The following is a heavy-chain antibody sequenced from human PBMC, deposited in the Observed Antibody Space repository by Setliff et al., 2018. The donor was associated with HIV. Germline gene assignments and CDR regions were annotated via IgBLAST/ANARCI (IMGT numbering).Heavy chain of an antibody. V-gene: IGHV4-34*01. CDR2: MQHSGRT. D-gene: IGHD6-13*01. Sequence: SETLSLTCAVYGGSFSGYCWRWIRQPPGKGLEWIGEMQHSGRTNYNPSLRSRVTTSVDTSKSQFSLKLSSVTAADTSVYYCARVSCSSWYSIPLYYYYSMDVWG. CDR1: GGSFSGYC. J-gene: IGHJ6*03. CDR3: ARVSCSSWYSIPLYYYYSMDV.